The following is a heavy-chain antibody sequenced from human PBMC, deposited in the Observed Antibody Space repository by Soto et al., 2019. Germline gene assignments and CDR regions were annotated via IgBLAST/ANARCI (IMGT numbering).Heavy chain of an antibody. CDR3: ARARYYDFWSGYYISMGPFDY. CDR2: ISSSSSYI. Sequence: PGGSLRLSCAASGFTFSSYSMNWFRQAPGKGLEWVSSISSSSSYIYYADSVKGRFTISRVNAKNSLYLQMNSLRAEDTAVYYCARARYYDFWSGYYISMGPFDYWGQGTLVTVSS. D-gene: IGHD3-3*01. V-gene: IGHV3-21*01. CDR1: GFTFSSYS. J-gene: IGHJ4*02.